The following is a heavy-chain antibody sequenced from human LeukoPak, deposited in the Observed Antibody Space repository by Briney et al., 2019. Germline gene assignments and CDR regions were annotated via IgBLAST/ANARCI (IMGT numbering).Heavy chain of an antibody. D-gene: IGHD3-22*01. CDR1: GFSFSTYD. V-gene: IGHV3-74*01. CDR2: INSDGSST. CDR3: ARDYSSGYYHLFDY. J-gene: IGHJ4*02. Sequence: GGSLRLSCAASGFSFSTYDMHWVRQAPGKGLVWVSRINSDGSSTSYADSVKGRFTISRDNAKNTLYLQMNSLRAEDTAVYYCARDYSSGYYHLFDYWGQGTLATVSS.